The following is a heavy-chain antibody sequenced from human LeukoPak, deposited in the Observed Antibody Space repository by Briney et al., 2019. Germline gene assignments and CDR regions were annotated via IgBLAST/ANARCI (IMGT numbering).Heavy chain of an antibody. CDR1: GFTFNTYW. V-gene: IGHV3-74*01. J-gene: IGHJ3*01. CDR3: VREAGGTYAFDV. D-gene: IGHD3-16*01. CDR2: INGDGSRA. Sequence: GGSLRLSCAASGFTFNTYWMHWVRQPPGKGLVWVSRINGDGSRASYADSMKGRFTISRDTAKNTLYLQMNSPRPEDTAVYFCVREAGGTYAFDVWGQGTMVTVSS.